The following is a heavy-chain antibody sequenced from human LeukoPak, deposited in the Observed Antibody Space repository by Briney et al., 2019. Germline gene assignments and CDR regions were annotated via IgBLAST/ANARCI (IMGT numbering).Heavy chain of an antibody. CDR3: AADYGDYVSPSD. Sequence: PGGSLRLSCAASGFNFRDSAMHWVRRPPGKGLEGVAVSSYDGTNKYYADSVNGRFTISRDNSKNTLFLQMNNLRLEDTAVYYCAADYGDYVSPSDWGQGSLVIVSS. J-gene: IGHJ4*02. V-gene: IGHV3-30*04. D-gene: IGHD4-17*01. CDR2: SSYDGTNK. CDR1: GFNFRDSA.